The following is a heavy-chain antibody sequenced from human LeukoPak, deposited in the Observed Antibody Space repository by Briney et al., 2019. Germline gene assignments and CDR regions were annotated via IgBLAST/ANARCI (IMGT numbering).Heavy chain of an antibody. D-gene: IGHD6-13*01. CDR1: GFTFSAYY. CDR3: VTGQLVKGSDY. CDR2: ISSSSSYT. J-gene: IGHJ4*02. Sequence: PGGSLRLSCAASGFTFSAYYMRWIPQAPGKGLEWVSYISSSSSYTNYADSVKGRFTIPRDNAKNSLYLQMNSLRAEDTAVYYCVTGQLVKGSDYWGQGTLVTVSS. V-gene: IGHV3-11*06.